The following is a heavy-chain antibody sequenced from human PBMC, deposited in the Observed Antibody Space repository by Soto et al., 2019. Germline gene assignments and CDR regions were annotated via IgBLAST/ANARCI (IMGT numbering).Heavy chain of an antibody. CDR1: GGTFSGYY. V-gene: IGHV4-34*01. Sequence: SETLSLTCAVYGGTFSGYYWSWIRQPPGKGLEWIGEINHSGSTNYNPSLKSRVTISVDTSKNQFSLKLSSVTAADTAVYYCAREGAKILWFGELWQNYYHGMDVWGQGTTVTVSS. D-gene: IGHD3-10*01. J-gene: IGHJ6*02. CDR3: AREGAKILWFGELWQNYYHGMDV. CDR2: INHSGST.